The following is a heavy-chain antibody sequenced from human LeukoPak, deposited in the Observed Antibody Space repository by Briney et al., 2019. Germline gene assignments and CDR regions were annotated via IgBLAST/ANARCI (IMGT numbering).Heavy chain of an antibody. Sequence: GGSLRLSCAASGFTVSSNYMGWVRQAPGKGLEWVSVIYSGGSTYYADSVKGRFTISRDNSKNTLYLQMDSLRAEDTAVYYCARDRTMVRGVIAGYYYGMDVWGQGTTVTVSS. CDR3: ARDRTMVRGVIAGYYYGMDV. CDR1: GFTVSSNY. V-gene: IGHV3-66*02. D-gene: IGHD3-10*01. J-gene: IGHJ6*02. CDR2: IYSGGST.